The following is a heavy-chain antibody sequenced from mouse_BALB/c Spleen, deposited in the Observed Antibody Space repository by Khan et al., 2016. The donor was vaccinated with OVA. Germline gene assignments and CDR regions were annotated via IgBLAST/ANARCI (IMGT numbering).Heavy chain of an antibody. CDR3: ARLEDI. Sequence: QVQLKQSGPGLVAPSQSLSITCTVSGFSLTRYGVHWVRQPPGKGLEWLGVIWAGGSANYNSAPMSRLSISKDNSKSQVFLKMNSLQTDAAAMYYCARLEDIWGQGTTLTVSS. CDR2: IWAGGSA. D-gene: IGHD1-3*01. J-gene: IGHJ2*01. V-gene: IGHV2-9*02. CDR1: GFSLTRYG.